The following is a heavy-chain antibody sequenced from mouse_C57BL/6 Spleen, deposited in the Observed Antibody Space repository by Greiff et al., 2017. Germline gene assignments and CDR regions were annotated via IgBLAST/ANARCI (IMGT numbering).Heavy chain of an antibody. D-gene: IGHD2-4*01. Sequence: QVQLKQSGAELVKPGASVKISCKASGYAFSSYWMNWVKQRPGKGLEWIGQIYPGDGDTNYNGKFKGKATLTADKSSSTAYMQLSSLTSEDSAVYFCSRGGLRRGGTYAMDYRGQGTSVTVSS. CDR3: SRGGLRRGGTYAMDY. V-gene: IGHV1-80*01. CDR2: IYPGDGDT. CDR1: GYAFSSYW. J-gene: IGHJ4*01.